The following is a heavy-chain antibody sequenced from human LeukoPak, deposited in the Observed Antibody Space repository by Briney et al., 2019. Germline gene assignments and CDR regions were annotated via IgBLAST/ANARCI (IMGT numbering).Heavy chain of an antibody. D-gene: IGHD2-2*01. Sequence: PGGSLRLSCAASGFTFSDYWMVWVRQASGKGLVWVSRILSDGSSTSYADSVKGRFTISRDIAKNTLYLQMNSLRAEDTAVYYCARVRITRANWFDPWGQGTLVTVSS. V-gene: IGHV3-74*01. CDR3: ARVRITRANWFDP. J-gene: IGHJ5*02. CDR1: GFTFSDYW. CDR2: ILSDGSST.